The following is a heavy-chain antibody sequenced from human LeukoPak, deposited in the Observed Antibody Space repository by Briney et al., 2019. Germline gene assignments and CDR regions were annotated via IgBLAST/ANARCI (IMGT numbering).Heavy chain of an antibody. D-gene: IGHD6-13*01. J-gene: IGHJ6*03. CDR2: INSDGSST. CDR1: GFNFGDYA. Sequence: GGSLRLSCAASGFNFGDYAIHWVRQAPGKGLVWVSRINSDGSSTNYADSVKGRFTISRDNAKNTLYLQMNSLRAEDTAVYYCTRGLAAVYYYYYYMDVWGKGTTVTVSS. CDR3: TRGLAAVYYYYYYMDV. V-gene: IGHV3-74*01.